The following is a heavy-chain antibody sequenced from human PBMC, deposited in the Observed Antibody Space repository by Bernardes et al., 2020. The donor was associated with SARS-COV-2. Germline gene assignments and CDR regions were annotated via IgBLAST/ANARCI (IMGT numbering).Heavy chain of an antibody. J-gene: IGHJ4*02. D-gene: IGHD6-6*01. Sequence: GGSLRLSCVASGFSFSTLVMYWVRQAPGKGLEWVSAITENTKTTTYTDSVEGRFTISRDDSKNTVYLHMNSLRADDTAVYYCAKLGVRVASSGHDYWGQGTLVTVSS. CDR2: ITENTKTT. V-gene: IGHV3-23*01. CDR1: GFSFSTLV. CDR3: AKLGVRVASSGHDY.